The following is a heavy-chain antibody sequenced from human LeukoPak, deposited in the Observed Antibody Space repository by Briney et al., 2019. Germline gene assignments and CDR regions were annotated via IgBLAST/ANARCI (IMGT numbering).Heavy chain of an antibody. J-gene: IGHJ4*02. Sequence: PGGSLRLSCAASGFIFSSYAMHWVRQAPGKGLEWVATISYDGSNKYYADSVKGRFTIFRDNSKNTLDLQMNSLRTEDTAVYYCARGRNIVAISGYFDYWGQGTLVTVSS. CDR2: ISYDGSNK. CDR3: ARGRNIVAISGYFDY. CDR1: GFIFSSYA. V-gene: IGHV3-30-3*01. D-gene: IGHD5-12*01.